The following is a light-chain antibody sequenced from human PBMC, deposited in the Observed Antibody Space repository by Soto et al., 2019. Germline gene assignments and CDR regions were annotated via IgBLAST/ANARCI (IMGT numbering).Light chain of an antibody. J-gene: IGKJ4*01. Sequence: DIQMTQSPSSVSASVGDRVTITCRASQGIRSWLAWYQQKPGKAPKLLISSASSLQSGVPSRFSGSGSGTDFTLTISGLLPEDFATYYCHQSDTFPATFGGGTRVEIK. CDR3: HQSDTFPAT. CDR2: SAS. CDR1: QGIRSW. V-gene: IGKV1D-12*01.